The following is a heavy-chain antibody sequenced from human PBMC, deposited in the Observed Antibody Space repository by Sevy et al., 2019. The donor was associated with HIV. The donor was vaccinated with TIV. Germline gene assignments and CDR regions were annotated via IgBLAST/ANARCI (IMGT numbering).Heavy chain of an antibody. CDR2: INSDGSST. V-gene: IGHV3-74*01. Sequence: GGSLRLSCVASGFTFSSYWMHWVRQAPGKGLVWVSRINSDGSSTSYADSVKGRFTISRDNAKNTLYLQMNSLRAEDTAVYYCARASLVLRYFDWLPTSNWFDPWGQGTLVTVSS. CDR3: ARASLVLRYFDWLPTSNWFDP. CDR1: GFTFSSYW. J-gene: IGHJ5*02. D-gene: IGHD3-9*01.